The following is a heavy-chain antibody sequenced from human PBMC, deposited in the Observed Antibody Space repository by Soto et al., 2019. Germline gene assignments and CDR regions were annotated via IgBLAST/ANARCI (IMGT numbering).Heavy chain of an antibody. CDR2: INPDGTNA. Sequence: PGGSLRLSCSASGFTCIHWVRQAPGKGLVWVSRINPDGTNADYADSVRGRFIISRDNAKNTLFLQMNSLRAEDTAVYYCASETGRGSGSYYFDYWGQGSRVTVSS. D-gene: IGHD3-16*01. V-gene: IGHV3-74*01. J-gene: IGHJ4*02. CDR1: GFTC. CDR3: ASETGRGSGSYYFDY.